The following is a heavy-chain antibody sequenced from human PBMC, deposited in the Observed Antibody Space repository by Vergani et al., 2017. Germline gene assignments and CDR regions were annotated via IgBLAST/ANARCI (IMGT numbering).Heavy chain of an antibody. J-gene: IGHJ5*02. V-gene: IGHV4-38-2*02. CDR3: ARDSGGDVWGSYEGWFDP. CDR1: GYSISSGYY. D-gene: IGHD3-16*01. CDR2: IYHSGST. Sequence: QVQLQESGPGLVKPSETLSLTCTVSGYSISSGYYWGWIRQPPGKGLEWIGSIYHSGSTYYNPSLKSRVTISVDTSKNQFSLKLSSVTAADTAVYYCARDSGGDVWGSYEGWFDPWGQGTLVTVSS.